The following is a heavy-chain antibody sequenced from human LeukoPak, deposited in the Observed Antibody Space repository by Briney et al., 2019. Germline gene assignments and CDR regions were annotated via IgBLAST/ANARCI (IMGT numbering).Heavy chain of an antibody. CDR3: ARAGVYDSSGYFCY. D-gene: IGHD3-22*01. CDR2: INSDGSST. J-gene: IGHJ4*02. Sequence: GGSLRLSCAASGFTFSSYWMHWVRQAPGKGLVWVSRINSDGSSTSYADSVKGRFTISRDNSKNTLYLQMNSLRAEDTAVYYCARAGVYDSSGYFCYWGQGTLVTVSS. CDR1: GFTFSSYW. V-gene: IGHV3-74*01.